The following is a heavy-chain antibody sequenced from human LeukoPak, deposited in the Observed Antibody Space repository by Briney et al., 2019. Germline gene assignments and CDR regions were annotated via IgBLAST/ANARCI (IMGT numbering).Heavy chain of an antibody. Sequence: PGGSLRLSCAASGLTFSSYWMHWVRQAPGKGLVWVSRINSDGSSTSYADSVKGRFTISRDNAKNTLYLQMNSLRAEDTAVYYCARRLRWYYGMDVWGQGTTVTVSS. V-gene: IGHV3-74*01. D-gene: IGHD4-23*01. J-gene: IGHJ6*02. CDR1: GLTFSSYW. CDR3: ARRLRWYYGMDV. CDR2: INSDGSST.